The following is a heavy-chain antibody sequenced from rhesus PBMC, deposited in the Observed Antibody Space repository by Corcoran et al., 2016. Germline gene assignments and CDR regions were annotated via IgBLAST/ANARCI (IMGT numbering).Heavy chain of an antibody. CDR1: GYSFTGSW. J-gene: IGHJ4*01. Sequence: EVQLVQSGAEVKRPGESLRISCKTSGYSFTGSWISWVRQMPGKGLEWMGMNYAGDSNTRYSPSFQGRVTLSADQSIRAAYLQWSSLKALDTATYYCAKDNPGWTGYYFYWGQGVLVTVSS. D-gene: IGHD3-3*01. V-gene: IGHV5-43*01. CDR3: AKDNPGWTGYYFY. CDR2: NYAGDSNT.